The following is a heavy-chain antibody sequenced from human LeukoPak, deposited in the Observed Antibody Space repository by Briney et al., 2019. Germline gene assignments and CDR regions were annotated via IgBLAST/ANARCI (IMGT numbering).Heavy chain of an antibody. V-gene: IGHV3-21*01. Sequence: SGGSLRLSCAASGFTFSSYSMNWVRQAPGKGLEWVSSISSSSSYIYYADSVKSRFTISRDNAKNSLYLQMNSLRAEDTAVYYCARDQGTATSIFDYWGQGTLVTVSS. CDR2: ISSSSSYI. D-gene: IGHD2-21*02. CDR1: GFTFSSYS. CDR3: ARDQGTATSIFDY. J-gene: IGHJ4*02.